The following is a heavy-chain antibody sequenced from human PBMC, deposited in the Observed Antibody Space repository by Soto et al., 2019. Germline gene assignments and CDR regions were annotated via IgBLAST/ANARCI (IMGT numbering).Heavy chain of an antibody. CDR3: AKSASRLGDDYYYYAMDV. J-gene: IGHJ6*02. Sequence: PGGSLRLSNAASGFTFDDYAMHWVRQAPGKVLEWVSGIDWNSGYIGYADSVKGRFTISRDNAKNSLYLQMNSLRAEDTALYYCAKSASRLGDDYYYYAMDVWGRGTTVTVSS. CDR1: GFTFDDYA. V-gene: IGHV3-9*01. CDR2: IDWNSGYI. D-gene: IGHD7-27*01.